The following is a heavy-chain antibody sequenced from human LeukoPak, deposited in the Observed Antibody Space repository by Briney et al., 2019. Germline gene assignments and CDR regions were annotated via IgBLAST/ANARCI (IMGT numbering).Heavy chain of an antibody. Sequence: PSETLSLTCAVSGGSISSGGYSWSWIRQPPGKGLEWIGYIYHSGSTYYNPSLKSRVTISVDRSKNQFSLKLSSVTAADTAVYYCARGPIVVVITTWGLRFDPWGQGTQVTVSS. D-gene: IGHD3-22*01. V-gene: IGHV4-30-2*01. J-gene: IGHJ5*02. CDR2: IYHSGST. CDR1: GGSISSGGYS. CDR3: ARGPIVVVITTWGLRFDP.